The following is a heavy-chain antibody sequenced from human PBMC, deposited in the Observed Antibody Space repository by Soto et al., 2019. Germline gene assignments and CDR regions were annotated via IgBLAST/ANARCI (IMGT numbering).Heavy chain of an antibody. CDR1: GGSISGYY. D-gene: IGHD4-4*01. CDR2: IYDSGTT. Sequence: QVQLQESGPGLVKPSGTLSLTCTVSGGSISGYYWSWIRQPPRKGLEWIAYIYDSGTTNYNPSLKSRVTLSADTSKNQFSLRLSSVTAADTAVYSCARGNPRYWYFDLWGRGTLVTVSS. CDR3: ARGNPRYWYFDL. J-gene: IGHJ2*01. V-gene: IGHV4-59*01.